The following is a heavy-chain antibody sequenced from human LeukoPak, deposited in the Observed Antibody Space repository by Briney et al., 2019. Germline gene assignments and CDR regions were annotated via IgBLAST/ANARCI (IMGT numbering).Heavy chain of an antibody. V-gene: IGHV3-23*01. D-gene: IGHD6-19*01. CDR3: TNGPHISSAFYYFDY. J-gene: IGHJ4*01. Sequence: GGSLRLSCAASGFTFSSHGMSWVRQAPGKGLEWVSTISGSGGTTYYADFVKGRFTISRDNSKNTVYPQMNSLRAEDTAVFYCTNGPHISSAFYYFDYWGLGPQVTVSS. CDR2: ISGSGGTT. CDR1: GFTFSSHG.